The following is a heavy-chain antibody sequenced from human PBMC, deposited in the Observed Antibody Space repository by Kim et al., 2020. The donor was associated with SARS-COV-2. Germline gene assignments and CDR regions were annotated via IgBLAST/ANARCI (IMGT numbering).Heavy chain of an antibody. D-gene: IGHD3-10*01. J-gene: IGHJ3*02. Sequence: SETLSLTCAVYGGSFSGYYWSWIRQPPGKGLEWIGEINHSGSTNYNPSLKSRVTISVDTSKNQFSLKLSSVTAADTAVYYCARWVRGVISSVAAFDIWGQGTMVTVSS. CDR3: ARWVRGVISSVAAFDI. CDR1: GGSFSGYY. V-gene: IGHV4-34*01. CDR2: INHSGST.